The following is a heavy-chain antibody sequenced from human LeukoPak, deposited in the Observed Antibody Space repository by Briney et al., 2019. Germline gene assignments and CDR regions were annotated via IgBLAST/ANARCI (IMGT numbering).Heavy chain of an antibody. CDR3: ANVVVVAATHAEYFQH. V-gene: IGHV3-30-3*01. J-gene: IGHJ1*01. CDR2: ISYDGSNK. CDR1: GFTFSSYP. D-gene: IGHD2-15*01. Sequence: GGSLRLSCAASGFTFSSYPMHWVRQAPGKGLEWVAIISYDGSNKYYADSVKGRFTISRDNSKNTLYLQMNSLRAEDTAVYYCANVVVVAATHAEYFQHWGQGTLVTVSS.